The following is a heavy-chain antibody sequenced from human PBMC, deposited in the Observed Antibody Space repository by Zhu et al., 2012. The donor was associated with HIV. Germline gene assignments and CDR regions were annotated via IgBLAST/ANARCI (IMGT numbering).Heavy chain of an antibody. D-gene: IGHD2-15*01. CDR3: ARHSSGDTCRGLWYFDI. J-gene: IGHJ3*02. CDR2: INHSGST. CDR1: GGSFSNYY. V-gene: IGHV4-34*01. Sequence: QVQLQQWGAGLLKPSETLSLTCAVYGGSFSNYYWTWIRQTPGKGLEWIGEINHSGSTNYNPSLKSRVTISVDTSKNQFSLTLSSVTAADTAVYYCARHSSGDTCRGLWYFDIVGPRDKWSPSLQ.